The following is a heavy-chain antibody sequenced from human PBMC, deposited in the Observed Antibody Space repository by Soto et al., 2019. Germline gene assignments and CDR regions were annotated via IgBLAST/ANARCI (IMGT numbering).Heavy chain of an antibody. D-gene: IGHD7-27*01. Sequence: QVQLQESGPGLVKPSQTLSLTCTVSGGSISSGGYYWSWIRQHPGKGLEWIGYIYYSGSTYYNPSLKGRVTISVDTSKNQFSLKLSSVTAADTAVYYCARDAGVQWGRSYWYFDLWGRGTLVTVSS. CDR2: IYYSGST. CDR3: ARDAGVQWGRSYWYFDL. CDR1: GGSISSGGYY. J-gene: IGHJ2*01. V-gene: IGHV4-31*03.